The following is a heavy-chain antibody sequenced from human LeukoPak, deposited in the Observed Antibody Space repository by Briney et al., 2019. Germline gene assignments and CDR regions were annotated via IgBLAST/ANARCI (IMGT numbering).Heavy chain of an antibody. CDR3: ARVRYSSGWYSDY. V-gene: IGHV3-74*01. CDR2: INSDGSTT. Sequence: GGSLRLSCAASGFTFSTYWMHWVRRAPGKGLVWGSRINSDGSTTTYADSVKGRFTISRDNAKNTLYLQMNSLSAEDTAVYYCARVRYSSGWYSDYWGQGTLVTVSS. CDR1: GFTFSTYW. J-gene: IGHJ4*02. D-gene: IGHD6-19*01.